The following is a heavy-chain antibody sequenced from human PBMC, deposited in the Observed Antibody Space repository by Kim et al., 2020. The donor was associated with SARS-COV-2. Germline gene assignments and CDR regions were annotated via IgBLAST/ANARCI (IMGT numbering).Heavy chain of an antibody. D-gene: IGHD3-9*01. Sequence: SETLSLTCTVSNGSVTSDNYHWSWVRQPPGKGLEWIGFVFYSGNTKYNPSLKRRVTVSVDTSTNHFSLKMYSVTAADTAVYYCARGRLSYEILTGYGYDWFDPWGQGILVTVSS. CDR1: NGSVTSDNYH. CDR3: ARGRLSYEILTGYGYDWFDP. CDR2: VFYSGNT. J-gene: IGHJ5*02. V-gene: IGHV4-61*03.